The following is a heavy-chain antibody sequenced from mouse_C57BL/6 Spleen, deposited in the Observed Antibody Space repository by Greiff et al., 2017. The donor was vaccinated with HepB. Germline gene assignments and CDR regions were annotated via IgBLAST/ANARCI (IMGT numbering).Heavy chain of an antibody. CDR2: INPYNGGT. CDR1: GYTFTDYY. D-gene: IGHD3-2*02. CDR3: AGTAQSRDFCFAY. J-gene: IGHJ3*01. V-gene: IGHV1-19*01. Sequence: EVQLQQSGPVLVKPGASVKMSCKASGYTFTDYYMNWVKQSHGKSLEWIGVINPYNGGTSYNQKFKGKATLTVDKSSSTAYMELNSLTSEDSAVYYCAGTAQSRDFCFAYWGQGTLVTVSA.